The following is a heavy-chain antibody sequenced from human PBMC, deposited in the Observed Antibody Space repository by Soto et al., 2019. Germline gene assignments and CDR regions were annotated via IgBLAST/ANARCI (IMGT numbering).Heavy chain of an antibody. J-gene: IGHJ4*02. CDR1: GGSISSDDYY. V-gene: IGHV4-31*03. CDR3: ARESLAYCGGDCYSSPFDY. CDR2: IHYSGST. D-gene: IGHD2-21*02. Sequence: QVQLQESGPGLVEPSQTLSLTCTVSGGSISSDDYYWSWIRQHPGKGLEWIGYIHYSGSTFYNPSLKSRVSTSVDTSKGQFSLKLSSVTAADTAVYYCARESLAYCGGDCYSSPFDYWGQGVLVTVSS.